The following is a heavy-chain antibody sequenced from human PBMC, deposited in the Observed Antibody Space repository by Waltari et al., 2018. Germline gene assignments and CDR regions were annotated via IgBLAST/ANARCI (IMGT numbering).Heavy chain of an antibody. J-gene: IGHJ2*01. D-gene: IGHD6-19*01. CDR1: GGSISSSSYY. Sequence: QLQLQESGPGLVKPSETLSLTCTVSGGSISSSSYYWGWIRQPPGKGLEWIGSIYYSGRTYYNPSLKSRVTISVDTSKNQFSLKLSSVTTADTAVYYCASTPTPAYGYSSGWRYWYFDLWGRGTLVTVSS. CDR2: IYYSGRT. V-gene: IGHV4-39*01. CDR3: ASTPTPAYGYSSGWRYWYFDL.